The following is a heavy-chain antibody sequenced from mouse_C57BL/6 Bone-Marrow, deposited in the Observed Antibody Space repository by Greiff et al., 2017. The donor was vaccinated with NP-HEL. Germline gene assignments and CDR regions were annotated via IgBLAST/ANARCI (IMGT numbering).Heavy chain of an antibody. Sequence: QVQLKQSGAELVRPGTSVKMSCKASGYTFTNYWIGWAKQRPGHGLEWIGDIYPGGGYTNYNEKFKGKATLTADKSSSTAYMQLSSLTSEDSAIYYCARSEFDGNYGVYYFDYWGQGTTLTVSS. CDR3: ARSEFDGNYGVYYFDY. J-gene: IGHJ2*01. CDR1: GYTFTNYW. CDR2: IYPGGGYT. D-gene: IGHD2-1*01. V-gene: IGHV1-63*01.